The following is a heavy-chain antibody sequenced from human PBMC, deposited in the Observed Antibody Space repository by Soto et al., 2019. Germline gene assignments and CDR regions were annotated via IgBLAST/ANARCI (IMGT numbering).Heavy chain of an antibody. V-gene: IGHV1-2*02. D-gene: IGHD2-15*01. CDR1: GYTFTGYY. J-gene: IGHJ6*02. CDR2: INPNSGGT. CDR3: ARGVVGLSYGMDV. Sequence: ASVKVSGKASGYTFTGYYMHWVRQAPGQGLEWMGWINPNSGGTNYAQKFQGRVTMTRDTSISTAYMELSRLRSDDTAVYYCARGVVGLSYGMDVWGQGTTVTVSS.